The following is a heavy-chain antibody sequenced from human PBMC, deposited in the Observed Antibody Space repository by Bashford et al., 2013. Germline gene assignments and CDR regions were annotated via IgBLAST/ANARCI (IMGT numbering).Heavy chain of an antibody. Sequence: VRQAPGKGLVWVSAISGSGGSTYYADSVKGRFTISRDNSKNTLYLQMNSLRAEDTAVYYCAKEGYYDYVWGSYRYYYFDYWGQGTLVTVSS. D-gene: IGHD3-16*02. J-gene: IGHJ4*02. CDR3: AKEGYYDYVWGSYRYYYFDY. CDR2: ISGSGGST. V-gene: IGHV3-23*01.